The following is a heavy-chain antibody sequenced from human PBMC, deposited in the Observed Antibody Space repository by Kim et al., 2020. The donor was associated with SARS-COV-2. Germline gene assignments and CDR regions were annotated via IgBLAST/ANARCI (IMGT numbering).Heavy chain of an antibody. CDR3: AKGTKRRCVGELTGSHYYGMDV. Sequence: GGSLRLSCAASGFTFSSYAMSWVRQAPGKGLEWVSAISGSGGSTYYADSVKGRFTISRDNSKNTLYLQMNSLRAEDTAVYYCAKGTKRRCVGELTGSHYYGMDVWGQGTTVTVSS. CDR2: ISGSGGST. V-gene: IGHV3-23*01. CDR1: GFTFSSYA. J-gene: IGHJ6*02. D-gene: IGHD3-10*01.